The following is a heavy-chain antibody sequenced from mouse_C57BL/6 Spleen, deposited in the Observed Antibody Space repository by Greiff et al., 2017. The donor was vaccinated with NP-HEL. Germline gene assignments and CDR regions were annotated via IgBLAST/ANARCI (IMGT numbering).Heavy chain of an antibody. CDR2: IDPSDSYT. CDR1: GYTFTSYW. Sequence: QVQLQQPGAELVRPGTSVKLSCKASGYTFTSYWMHWVKQRPGQSLEWIGVIDPSDSYTNYNQKFKGKATLTVDTSSSTAYMQLSSLTSEDSAVYYCARSYGYYYFDYWGQGTTLTVSS. D-gene: IGHD2-2*01. CDR3: ARSYGYYYFDY. V-gene: IGHV1-59*01. J-gene: IGHJ2*01.